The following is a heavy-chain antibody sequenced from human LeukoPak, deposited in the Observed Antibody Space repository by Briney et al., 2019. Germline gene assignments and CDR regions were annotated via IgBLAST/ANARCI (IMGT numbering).Heavy chain of an antibody. Sequence: GGSLRLSRPASRFTFSSHAMRWVRQAPGTGLEGVSAISGSGGSTCYADSVTALISISRIKSQDTLYQQMIRLRAEDTAVYYCAKDPYGGGGSCYGGEYFQHWGQGTLVTVSS. D-gene: IGHD2-15*01. CDR1: RFTFSSHA. CDR3: AKDPYGGGGSCYGGEYFQH. J-gene: IGHJ1*01. CDR2: ISGSGGST. V-gene: IGHV3-23*01.